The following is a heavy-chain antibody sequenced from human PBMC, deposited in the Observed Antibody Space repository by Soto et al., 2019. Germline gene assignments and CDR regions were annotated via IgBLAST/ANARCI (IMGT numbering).Heavy chain of an antibody. Sequence: QITLKESGPTLVKPTQTLTLTCTFSGFSLSTSGVGVAWIRQPPGKALEWLALIYWDNDKRYRPSLKSRLTITKDTAETQVVLTMTDMDPVDTATCYCAHSGAYLGSSWGQGTLVTVSS. D-gene: IGHD4-17*01. J-gene: IGHJ5*02. CDR2: IYWDNDK. CDR3: AHSGAYLGSS. CDR1: GFSLSTSGVG. V-gene: IGHV2-5*02.